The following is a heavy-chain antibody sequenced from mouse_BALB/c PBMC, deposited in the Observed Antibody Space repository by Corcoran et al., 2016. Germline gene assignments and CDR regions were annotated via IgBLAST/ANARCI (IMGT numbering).Heavy chain of an antibody. D-gene: IGHD2-1*01. Sequence: QIQLVQSGAVRKKPGETVKITCKASGYTFTNYGMEWVKQAPGKGLKWMGWINTYTGEPTYADDFKGRFAFSLETSASTAYLQINNLKNEDMATYFCANYYGNYVAMDYWGQGTSVTVSS. CDR1: GYTFTNYG. V-gene: IGHV9-1*02. J-gene: IGHJ4*01. CDR2: INTYTGEP. CDR3: ANYYGNYVAMDY.